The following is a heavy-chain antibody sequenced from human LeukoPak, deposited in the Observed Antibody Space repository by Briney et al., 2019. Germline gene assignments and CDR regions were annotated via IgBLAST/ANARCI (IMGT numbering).Heavy chain of an antibody. V-gene: IGHV1-18*04. J-gene: IGHJ4*02. Sequence: ASVKVSCKAFGYTFTSYGISWVRQAPGQGLEWMGWISAYNGNTNYAQKLQGRVTMTTDTSTSTAYMELRSLRSDDTAVYYCARDHVGGIAAAATARYWGQGTLVTVSS. CDR2: ISAYNGNT. CDR3: ARDHVGGIAAAATARY. D-gene: IGHD6-13*01. CDR1: GYTFTSYG.